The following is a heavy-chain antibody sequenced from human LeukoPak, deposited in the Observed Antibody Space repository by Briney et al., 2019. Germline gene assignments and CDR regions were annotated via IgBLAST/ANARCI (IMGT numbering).Heavy chain of an antibody. V-gene: IGHV1-18*01. Sequence: ASVKVSCKASGYTFTSYGISWVRQAPGQGLEWIGWISAYNGNTNYAQKLQGRVTMTTDTSTSTAYMELRSLRSDDTAVYYCARDLGQWLVQGVYFDCWGQGTLVTVFS. J-gene: IGHJ4*02. D-gene: IGHD6-19*01. CDR3: ARDLGQWLVQGVYFDC. CDR2: ISAYNGNT. CDR1: GYTFTSYG.